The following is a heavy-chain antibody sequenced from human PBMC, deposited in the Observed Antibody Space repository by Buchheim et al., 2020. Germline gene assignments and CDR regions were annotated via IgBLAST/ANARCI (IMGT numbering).Heavy chain of an antibody. CDR1: GGSFSGYY. D-gene: IGHD2-15*01. CDR2: ITHSGST. Sequence: QVQLQQWGAGLLKPSETLSLTCAVYGGSFSGYYWSWIRQSPGKGLEWIGEITHSGSTNYNPSLKSRVTISVDTSKNQLSLTLRSVTAADTAVYYCAIGSTPAALFQHWGQGTL. CDR3: AIGSTPAALFQH. V-gene: IGHV4-34*01. J-gene: IGHJ1*01.